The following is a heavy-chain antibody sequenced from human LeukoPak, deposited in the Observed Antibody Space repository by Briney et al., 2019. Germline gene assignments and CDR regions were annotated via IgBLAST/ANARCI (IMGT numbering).Heavy chain of an antibody. Sequence: GGSLRLSCAASGFTFSSYWMHWVRQAPGKGLVWVSHINTDGTGTTYADSVKGRFTISRDNAKNTLYLQMNSLRAEDTAVYYCARLMSTVTAGFDYWGPGTLVTVSS. D-gene: IGHD4-11*01. V-gene: IGHV3-74*01. J-gene: IGHJ4*02. CDR2: INTDGTGT. CDR1: GFTFSSYW. CDR3: ARLMSTVTAGFDY.